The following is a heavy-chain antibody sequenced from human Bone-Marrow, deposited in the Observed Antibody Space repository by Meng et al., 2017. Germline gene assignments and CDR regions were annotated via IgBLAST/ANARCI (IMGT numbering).Heavy chain of an antibody. V-gene: IGHV2-70*20. CDR3: ARTAFGELIYGMDV. D-gene: IGHD3-10*01. CDR2: SDWDDDK. J-gene: IGHJ6*02. Sequence: SGPTLVKPTQTLTLTCTFSGFSLSTSGMCVSWVRQPPGKALEWLALSDWDDDKYYSTSLKTRLTISKDTYKTQVVLTMTNMDPVETATYYCARTAFGELIYGMDVWGQGTTVTVSS. CDR1: GFSLSTSGMC.